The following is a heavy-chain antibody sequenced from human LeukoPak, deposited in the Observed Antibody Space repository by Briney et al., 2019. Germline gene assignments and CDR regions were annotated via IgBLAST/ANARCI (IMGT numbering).Heavy chain of an antibody. CDR3: ARAPFAEYSSSWTLFDY. CDR2: ISYDGSNK. D-gene: IGHD6-13*01. J-gene: IGHJ4*02. V-gene: IGHV3-30-3*01. Sequence: GGSLRLSCAASGFTFSSYAMHWVRQAPGKGLEWVAVISYDGSNKYYADSVKGRFTISRDNSKNTLYLQMNSLRAEDTAVYYCARAPFAEYSSSWTLFDYWGQGTLVTVSS. CDR1: GFTFSSYA.